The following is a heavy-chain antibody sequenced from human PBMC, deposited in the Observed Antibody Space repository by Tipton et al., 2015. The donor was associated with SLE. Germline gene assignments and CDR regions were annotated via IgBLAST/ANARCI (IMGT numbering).Heavy chain of an antibody. D-gene: IGHD3-10*01. CDR1: GFTFSNFA. V-gene: IGHV3-23*01. CDR2: ISTSGDAT. J-gene: IGHJ4*02. CDR3: AMSSATLTHYFDY. Sequence: SLRLSCAASGFTFSNFAVVWVRQAPGKGLEWLSAISTSGDATYYADSVKAWFTISRDNSRNTLYLQMNSLRAEDTAIYYCAMSSATLTHYFDYWGQGTLVSVAS.